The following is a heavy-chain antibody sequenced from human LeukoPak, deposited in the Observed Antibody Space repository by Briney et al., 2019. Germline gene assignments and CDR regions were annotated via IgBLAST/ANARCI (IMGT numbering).Heavy chain of an antibody. D-gene: IGHD6-13*01. CDR3: ASAIAAAGAPLDY. J-gene: IGHJ4*02. V-gene: IGHV4-4*07. CDR1: GGSISSYY. Sequence: SETLSLTCTVSGGSISSYYWSWIRQPAGKGLEWIGRIYTSGSTNYNPSLKSRVTMSVDTSKKQFSLKLSSVNPADTAVYYCASAIAAAGAPLDYWGQGTLVTVSS. CDR2: IYTSGST.